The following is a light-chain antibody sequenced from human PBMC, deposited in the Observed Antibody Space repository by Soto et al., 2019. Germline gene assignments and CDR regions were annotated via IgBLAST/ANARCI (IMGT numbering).Light chain of an antibody. CDR3: HQYNSY. CDR1: ESIATW. J-gene: IGKJ2*01. V-gene: IGKV1-5*01. Sequence: DVHMTQSPSTLSASVGDRVTITCRASESIATWLAWNQQKPGQAPKLLIYDASRLESGVPSRFSGGGSGTEFTLTISGLQPDDFATYYCHQYNSYFGQGTKLEI. CDR2: DAS.